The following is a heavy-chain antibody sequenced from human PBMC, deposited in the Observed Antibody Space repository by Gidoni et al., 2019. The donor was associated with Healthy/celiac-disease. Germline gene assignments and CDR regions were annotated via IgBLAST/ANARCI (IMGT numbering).Heavy chain of an antibody. CDR1: GFTFRSYG. V-gene: IGHV3-30*18. Sequence: QVQLVESGGGVVQPGRSLRLSCAASGFTFRSYGMHWVRQAPGKGLEWVAVISYDGSNKYYADSVKGRFTISRDNSKNTLYLQMNSLRAEDTAVYYCAKDTAMVTYYYYGMDVWGQGTTVTVSS. D-gene: IGHD5-18*01. CDR2: ISYDGSNK. CDR3: AKDTAMVTYYYYGMDV. J-gene: IGHJ6*02.